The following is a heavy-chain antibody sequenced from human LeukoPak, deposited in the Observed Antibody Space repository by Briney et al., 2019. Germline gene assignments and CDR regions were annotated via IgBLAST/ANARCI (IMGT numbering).Heavy chain of an antibody. Sequence: GASVKVSCKASGYTFTGYYMHWVRQAPGQGLEWMGWISAYNGNTNYAQKLQGRVTMTTDTSTSTAYMELRSLRSDDTAVYYCATTAEYQQLDYWGQGTLVTVSS. CDR3: ATTAEYQQLDY. D-gene: IGHD2-2*01. CDR1: GYTFTGYY. V-gene: IGHV1-18*04. CDR2: ISAYNGNT. J-gene: IGHJ4*02.